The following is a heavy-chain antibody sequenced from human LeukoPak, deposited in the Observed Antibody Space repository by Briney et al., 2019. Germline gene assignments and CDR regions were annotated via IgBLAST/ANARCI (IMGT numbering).Heavy chain of an antibody. Sequence: PGGSLKLSCADSGFTFSGSAMHWVRQASGKGLEWVGRIRSKANNYATAYAASVKGRFTISRDDSKNTAYLQMNSLKTEDTAVYYCTRTNCSGTSCYGNWGQGTLVTVSS. CDR3: TRTNCSGTSCYGN. CDR2: IRSKANNYAT. CDR1: GFTFSGSA. V-gene: IGHV3-73*01. J-gene: IGHJ4*02. D-gene: IGHD2-2*01.